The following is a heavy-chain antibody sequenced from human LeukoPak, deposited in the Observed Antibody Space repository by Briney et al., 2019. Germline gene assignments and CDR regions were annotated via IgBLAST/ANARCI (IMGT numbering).Heavy chain of an antibody. J-gene: IGHJ4*02. Sequence: GESLKISCKVGGYGFTTYWIGWVRLMSGEGLEWMGIIYPGDSETRYSPSFQGQVTMSVDKSISTAYLQWSSLKPSDTAMYYCARLSGRDFDFWGQGTLVTVSS. D-gene: IGHD1-26*01. CDR1: GYGFTTYW. V-gene: IGHV5-51*01. CDR2: IYPGDSET. CDR3: ARLSGRDFDF.